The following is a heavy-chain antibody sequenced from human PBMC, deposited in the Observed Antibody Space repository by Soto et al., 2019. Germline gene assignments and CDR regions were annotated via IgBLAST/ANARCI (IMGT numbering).Heavy chain of an antibody. D-gene: IGHD2-2*01. V-gene: IGHV4-31*03. J-gene: IGHJ5*02. Sequence: QVQLQESGPGLVKPSQTLSLTCTVSGGSISSGGYYWSWIRQHPGKGLEWIGYIYYGGSTYYNPSLKSRVTISVDTSKNQFSLKLSSVTAADTAVYYCARGYCSSTSCYSNLRWFDPWGQGTLVTVSS. CDR2: IYYGGST. CDR1: GGSISSGGYY. CDR3: ARGYCSSTSCYSNLRWFDP.